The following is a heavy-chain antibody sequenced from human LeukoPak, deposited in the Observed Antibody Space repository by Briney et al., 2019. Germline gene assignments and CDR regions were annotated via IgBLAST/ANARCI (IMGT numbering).Heavy chain of an antibody. CDR2: IWYDGSEK. Sequence: GGSLRLSCAASGFTVSSNYMSWVRQGPGMGLEWVAMIWYDGSEKNYRDSVEGRFTISRDNSKNTVNLEMNRLRAEDTAVYYCVRGPGSTAHPHPYGLDVWGQGTTVTVSS. CDR1: GFTVSSNY. J-gene: IGHJ6*02. D-gene: IGHD6-13*01. CDR3: VRGPGSTAHPHPYGLDV. V-gene: IGHV3-33*08.